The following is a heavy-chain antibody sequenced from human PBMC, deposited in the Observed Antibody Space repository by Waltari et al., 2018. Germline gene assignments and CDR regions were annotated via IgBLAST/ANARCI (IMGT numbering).Heavy chain of an antibody. Sequence: QVQLQESGPGLVKPSQTLSLTCTVSGGSISSGSYYGRWSRQPAGKGLEWIGYIYTSGSTNDNPSLKSRVTISVDTSKNQFSLKLSSVTAADTAVYYCARVLPVVAATYKNAFDIWGQGTMVTVSS. CDR2: IYTSGST. CDR1: GGSISSGSYY. V-gene: IGHV4-61*09. D-gene: IGHD2-15*01. J-gene: IGHJ3*02. CDR3: ARVLPVVAATYKNAFDI.